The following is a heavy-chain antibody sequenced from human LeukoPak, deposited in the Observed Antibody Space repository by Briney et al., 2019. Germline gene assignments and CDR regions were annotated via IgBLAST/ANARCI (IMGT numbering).Heavy chain of an antibody. J-gene: IGHJ4*02. CDR2: IKSKTDGGTT. D-gene: IGHD3-10*01. Sequence: GGSLRLSCAASGFTFSNAWMSWVRQAPGKGLEWVGRIKSKTDGGTTDYAAPVKGRFTISGDDSKNTLYLQMNSLKTEDTAVYYCTTDGGSYYGSGSYTPVDYFDYWGQGTLVTVSS. V-gene: IGHV3-15*01. CDR1: GFTFSNAW. CDR3: TTDGGSYYGSGSYTPVDYFDY.